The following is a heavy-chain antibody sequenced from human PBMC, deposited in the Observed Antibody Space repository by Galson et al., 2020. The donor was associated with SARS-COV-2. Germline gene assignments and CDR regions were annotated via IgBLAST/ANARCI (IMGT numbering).Heavy chain of an antibody. D-gene: IGHD6-19*01. V-gene: IGHV3-7*01. J-gene: IGHJ4*02. CDR1: GFTFNDFW. CDR3: SREGWQGDY. Sequence: GGSLRLSCEVSGFTFNDFWMSWFRQAPGKGLEWVANIKGDGSEANYADFVKGRFSISRDNAANSLYLQMNSLRVEDSAVYYCSREGWQGDYWGQGTLVTVSS. CDR2: IKGDGSEA.